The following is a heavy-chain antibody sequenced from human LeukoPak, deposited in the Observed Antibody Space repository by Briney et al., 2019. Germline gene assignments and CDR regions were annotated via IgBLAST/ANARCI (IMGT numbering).Heavy chain of an antibody. D-gene: IGHD1-26*01. CDR3: ARFLPQKWELPGKWLDP. CDR2: IIPIFGTA. CDR1: GGTFSSYA. V-gene: IGHV1-69*01. J-gene: IGHJ5*02. Sequence: GSSVKVSCKASGGTFSSYAISWVRQAPGQGLEWMGGIIPIFGTANYAQKFQGRVTITADESTSTAYMELSSLRSEDTAVYYCARFLPQKWELPGKWLDPWGQGTLVTVSS.